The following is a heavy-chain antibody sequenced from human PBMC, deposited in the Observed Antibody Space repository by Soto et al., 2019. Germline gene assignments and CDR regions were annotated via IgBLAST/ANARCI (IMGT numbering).Heavy chain of an antibody. Sequence: SVKVSCKASGGTFSSYTISWVRQAPGQGLEWMGRIIPILGIANYAQKFQGRVTITADKSTSTAYMELSSLRSEDTAVYYCARETYDILTGLNWFDPWGQGTLVTVSS. D-gene: IGHD3-9*01. CDR1: GGTFSSYT. CDR2: IIPILGIA. CDR3: ARETYDILTGLNWFDP. J-gene: IGHJ5*02. V-gene: IGHV1-69*04.